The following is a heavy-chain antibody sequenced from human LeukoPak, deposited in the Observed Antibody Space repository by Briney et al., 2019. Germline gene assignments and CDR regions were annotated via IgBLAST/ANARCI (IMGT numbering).Heavy chain of an antibody. D-gene: IGHD6-6*01. V-gene: IGHV3-21*01. CDR3: ASVQQLVLDAFDI. Sequence: GGSLRLSCAASGFTFSSYSMNWVRQAPGKGLEWVSSISSSSSYIYYADPVKGRFTISRDNAKNSLYLQMNSLRAEDTAVYYCASVQQLVLDAFDIWGQGTMVTVSS. CDR1: GFTFSSYS. CDR2: ISSSSSYI. J-gene: IGHJ3*02.